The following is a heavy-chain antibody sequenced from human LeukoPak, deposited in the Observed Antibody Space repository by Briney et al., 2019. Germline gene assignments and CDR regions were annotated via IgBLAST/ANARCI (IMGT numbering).Heavy chain of an antibody. CDR2: IYYSGGT. J-gene: IGHJ4*02. Sequence: PSETLSLTCTVSGGSISSGGYYWSWIRQHPGKGLDWIGYIYYSGGTYYNPSLKSRVTISVDTSKNQFSLKLSSVTAADTAVYYCARGSPYDYIWGSYRPHFFDYWGQGTLVTVSS. CDR1: GGSISSGGYY. CDR3: ARGSPYDYIWGSYRPHFFDY. D-gene: IGHD3-16*02. V-gene: IGHV4-31*03.